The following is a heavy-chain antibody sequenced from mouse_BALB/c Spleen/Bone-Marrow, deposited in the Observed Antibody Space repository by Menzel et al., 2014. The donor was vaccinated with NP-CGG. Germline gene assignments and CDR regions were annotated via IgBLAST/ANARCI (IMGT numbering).Heavy chain of an antibody. Sequence: VQLQQSGAEFVRPGALVKLSCNASGFNIKDCYMHWVKQRPEQGLEWIGWIDPENGNTIYDPKFPGKASITADTSSNTAYLQLSSLTSEDTAVYYCTRWVYYGSSYFDYWGQGTTLTVSS. CDR2: IDPENGNT. CDR3: TRWVYYGSSYFDY. V-gene: IGHV14-1*02. D-gene: IGHD1-1*01. J-gene: IGHJ2*01. CDR1: GFNIKDCY.